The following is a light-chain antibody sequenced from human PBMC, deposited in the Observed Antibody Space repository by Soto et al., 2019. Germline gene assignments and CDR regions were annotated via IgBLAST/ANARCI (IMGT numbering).Light chain of an antibody. V-gene: IGKV3-15*01. CDR2: GAS. Sequence: EIVMTQSPATLSVSPGERATLSCRASQSVSSNLAWYQQKPGQAPRLLIYGASTRATGIPARFSGSGSGTEFTLTISSLQSEDFAVYDCQQYNNWTPWTFGQGTTVEIK. J-gene: IGKJ1*01. CDR3: QQYNNWTPWT. CDR1: QSVSSN.